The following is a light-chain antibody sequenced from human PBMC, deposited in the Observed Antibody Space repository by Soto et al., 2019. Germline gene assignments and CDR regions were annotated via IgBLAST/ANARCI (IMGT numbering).Light chain of an antibody. CDR1: QRISNY. Sequence: DIQVTQAPCSLSASVGDRVIITCRASQRISNYLNWFQQRPGKAPKLLIFGASRLQSGVPSRFSGSVSGTDFTLTITSLQPEDFATYSCQQSYSTPYTFGQGTKVDIK. J-gene: IGKJ2*01. CDR2: GAS. V-gene: IGKV1-39*01. CDR3: QQSYSTPYT.